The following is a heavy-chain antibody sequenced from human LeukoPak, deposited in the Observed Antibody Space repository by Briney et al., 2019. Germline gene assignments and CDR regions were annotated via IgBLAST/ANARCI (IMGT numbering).Heavy chain of an antibody. CDR3: ARGVRGYSYAVDY. J-gene: IGHJ4*02. V-gene: IGHV4-59*01. CDR1: GGAIRTYY. CDR2: IYYTGST. Sequence: SETLSLTCAVSGGAIRTYYWSWFRQPPGKGLEWIGYIYYTGSTNYNPSLKSRVTISVDTSKNQFSLKVSSVTAADTAVYYCARGVRGYSYAVDYWGQGTLVTVSS. D-gene: IGHD5-18*01.